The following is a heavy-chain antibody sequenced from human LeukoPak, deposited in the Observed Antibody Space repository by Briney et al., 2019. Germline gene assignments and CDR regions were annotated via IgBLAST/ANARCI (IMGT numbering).Heavy chain of an antibody. V-gene: IGHV3-30-3*01. CDR1: GFTFSHYP. J-gene: IGHJ4*02. D-gene: IGHD3-10*01. Sequence: GGSLRLSCAASGFTFSHYPMHWVRQAPGKGLEWVAVISYAGGNEYYADSVKGRFTISRDNSKNTLYLQMNSLRAEDTAVYYCARVVRGGKVLFDYWGQGTLVTVSS. CDR3: ARVVRGGKVLFDY. CDR2: ISYAGGNE.